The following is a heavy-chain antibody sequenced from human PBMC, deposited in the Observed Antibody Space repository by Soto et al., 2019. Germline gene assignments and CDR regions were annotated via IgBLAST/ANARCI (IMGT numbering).Heavy chain of an antibody. CDR1: GFTFSSYE. CDR2: ISSSGTTI. V-gene: IGHV3-48*03. D-gene: IGHD6-6*01. J-gene: IGHJ4*02. Sequence: GGSLRLSCAASGFTFSSYEMDWVRQAPGRGLEWVSYISSSGTTIYFADSVKGRFTISRDNAKNSLYLQMNSLRVEDTAVYYCARVYSSSSGRVCDYWGQGTLVTVSS. CDR3: ARVYSSSSGRVCDY.